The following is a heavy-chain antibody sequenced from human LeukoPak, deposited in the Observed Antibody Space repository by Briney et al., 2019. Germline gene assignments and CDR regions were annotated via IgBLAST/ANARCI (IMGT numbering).Heavy chain of an antibody. J-gene: IGHJ4*02. CDR1: GGTFSSYA. V-gene: IGHV1-69*13. CDR3: ARDRSGSYSAGFRY. Sequence: SVKVSCKASGGTFSSYAISWVRQAPGQGLEWMGGIIPIFGTANYAQKFQGRVTITADESTSTAYMELSSLRSEDTAVYYCARDRSGSYSAGFRYWGRGTLVTVSS. CDR2: IIPIFGTA. D-gene: IGHD1-26*01.